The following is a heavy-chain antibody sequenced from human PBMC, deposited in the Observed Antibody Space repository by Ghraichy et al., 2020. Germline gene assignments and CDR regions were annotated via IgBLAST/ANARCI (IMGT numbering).Heavy chain of an antibody. V-gene: IGHV3-72*01. J-gene: IGHJ4*02. CDR3: TRVAGSGSYREFDY. CDR2: SRGKARSYTT. Sequence: GSLRLSCAASGFILSDHWMDWVRQAPGKGLEWVGRSRGKARSYTTEYAASVKGRFTISRDDPKNSLYLQMNSLKTEDTAVYYCTRVAGSGSYREFDYWGQGALVTVSS. D-gene: IGHD3-10*01. CDR1: GFILSDHW.